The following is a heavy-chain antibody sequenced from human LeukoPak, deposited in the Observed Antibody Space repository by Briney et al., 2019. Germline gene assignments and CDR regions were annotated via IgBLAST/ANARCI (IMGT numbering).Heavy chain of an antibody. D-gene: IGHD4-11*01. CDR2: INPNSGGT. V-gene: IGHV1-2*02. CDR1: GYTFTGYY. J-gene: IGHJ4*02. Sequence: ASVKVSCKASGYTFTGYYMHWVRQAPGQGLEWMGWINPNSGGTNYAQKFQGRVTMTRDMSTSTVYMELSSLRPEDTAVYYCAREDYSNYGYFDYWGQGTLVTVSS. CDR3: AREDYSNYGYFDY.